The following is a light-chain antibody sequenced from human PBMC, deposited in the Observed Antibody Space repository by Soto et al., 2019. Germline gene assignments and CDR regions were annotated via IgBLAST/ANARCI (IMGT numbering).Light chain of an antibody. V-gene: IGKV3-20*01. CDR1: QSVSSSH. CDR3: QRYGG. J-gene: IGKJ1*01. Sequence: EIVLKQSPGTLSLSQWERATLSCRASQSVSSSHLAWYQQKPGQAPRLLIYSASSRATGIPDRFSGSGSGTDFTLTISRLESEDFAVYYCQRYGGFGQGTKVDIK. CDR2: SAS.